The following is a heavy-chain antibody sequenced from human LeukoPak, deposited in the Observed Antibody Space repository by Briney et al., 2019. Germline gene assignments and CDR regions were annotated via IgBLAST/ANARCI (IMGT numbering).Heavy chain of an antibody. CDR1: GFTVSSNY. V-gene: IGHV3-53*01. CDR3: AKDATSTGYFLEWLEGPPLDY. D-gene: IGHD3-3*01. J-gene: IGHJ4*02. Sequence: GGSLRLSCVVSGFTVSSNYMSWVRQAPGKGLEWVSVFYSGGSTYYADSVKGRFTISRDNSKNTLYLRMNSLRAEDTAVYYCAKDATSTGYFLEWLEGPPLDYWGQGTLVTVSS. CDR2: FYSGGST.